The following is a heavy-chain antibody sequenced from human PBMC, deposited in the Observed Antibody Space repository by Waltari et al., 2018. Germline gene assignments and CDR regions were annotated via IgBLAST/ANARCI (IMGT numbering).Heavy chain of an antibody. J-gene: IGHJ6*03. D-gene: IGHD3-10*01. CDR3: AKIGAYYYYMDA. CDR2: IYSCCSST. Sequence: EVQLLESGGGLVQPGGSVRLSCAASGFTFSSYAMSWVRQAPGKGLECVSVIYSCCSSTYYADSVKGRFTISRDNSKNTLSLQMNSLRAADTSVYYCAKIGAYYYYMDAWGKGTTVTVSS. V-gene: IGHV3-23*03. CDR1: GFTFSSYA.